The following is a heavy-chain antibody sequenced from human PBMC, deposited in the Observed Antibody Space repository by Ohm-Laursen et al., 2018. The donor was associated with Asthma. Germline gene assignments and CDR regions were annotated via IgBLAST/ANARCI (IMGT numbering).Heavy chain of an antibody. Sequence: SDTLSLTCTVSGGSISSSSFYWGWIRQPPGKGLEYIGSIFYTGTTYYNPSLKSRVTIAVDTSKNQFSLKLTSVTPADTAFYYCVSQGYRDGYNDNIDYWGQGTQVTVSS. CDR2: IFYTGTT. CDR3: VSQGYRDGYNDNIDY. V-gene: IGHV4-39*01. CDR1: GGSISSSSFY. J-gene: IGHJ4*02. D-gene: IGHD5-24*01.